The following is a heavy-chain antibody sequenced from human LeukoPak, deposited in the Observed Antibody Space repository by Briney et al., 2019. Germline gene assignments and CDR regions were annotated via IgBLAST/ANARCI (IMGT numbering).Heavy chain of an antibody. J-gene: IGHJ3*02. Sequence: GGSPRLSCAASGFTFSSYGMHWVRQAPGKGLEWVAFIRYDGSNKYYADSVKGRFTISRDNSKNTLYLQMNSLRAEDTAVYYCAKDLPRITMVRGGPTDAFDIWGQGTMVTVSS. CDR2: IRYDGSNK. CDR3: AKDLPRITMVRGGPTDAFDI. D-gene: IGHD3-10*01. V-gene: IGHV3-30*02. CDR1: GFTFSSYG.